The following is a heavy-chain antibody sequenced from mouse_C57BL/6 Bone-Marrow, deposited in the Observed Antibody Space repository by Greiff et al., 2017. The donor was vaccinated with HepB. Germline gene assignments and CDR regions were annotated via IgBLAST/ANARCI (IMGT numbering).Heavy chain of an antibody. CDR2: ISSGGDYI. D-gene: IGHD1-1*01. V-gene: IGHV5-9-1*02. Sequence: EVMLVESGEGLVKPGGSLKLSCAASGFTFSSYAMSWVRQTPEKRLEWVAYISSGGDYIYYADTVKGRFTISRDNARNTLYLQMSSLKSEDTAVYYCTRDQGPTVARGFDYWGQGTTLTVSS. CDR1: GFTFSSYA. CDR3: TRDQGPTVARGFDY. J-gene: IGHJ2*01.